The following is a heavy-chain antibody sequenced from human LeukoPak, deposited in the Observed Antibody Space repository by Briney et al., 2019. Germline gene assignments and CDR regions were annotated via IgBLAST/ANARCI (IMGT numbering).Heavy chain of an antibody. CDR3: ARAHYRYCSSTSCYDNWFDP. Sequence: SETLSLTCTGSGGSISSGSYYWSWIRQPAGKGLEWIGRIYTSGSTNYNPSLKSRVTISVDTSKNQFSLKLSSVTAADTAVYYCARAHYRYCSSTSCYDNWFDPWGQGTLVTVSS. CDR1: GGSISSGSYY. J-gene: IGHJ5*02. V-gene: IGHV4-61*02. D-gene: IGHD2-2*01. CDR2: IYTSGST.